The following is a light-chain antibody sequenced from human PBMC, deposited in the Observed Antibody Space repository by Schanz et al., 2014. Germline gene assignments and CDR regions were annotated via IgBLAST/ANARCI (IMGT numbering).Light chain of an antibody. V-gene: IGLV2-8*01. CDR1: SSDVGGYDY. J-gene: IGLJ2*01. Sequence: QSVLTQPPSASGSPGQSVTISCTGTSSDVGGYDYVSWHQHHPGKAPKLMIYEVSKRPSGVPDRFSGSKSGNTASLTISGLQAEDEADYYCSSYTSSSTLIFGGGTKLTV. CDR2: EVS. CDR3: SSYTSSSTLI.